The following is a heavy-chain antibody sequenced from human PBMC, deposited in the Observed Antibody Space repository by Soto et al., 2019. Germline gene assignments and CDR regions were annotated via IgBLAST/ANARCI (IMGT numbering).Heavy chain of an antibody. D-gene: IGHD3-16*01. Sequence: VAVISYDGSNKYYADSVKGRFTISRDNSKNTLYLQMNSLRAEDTAVYYCAKDGGLPEVPSVHYYYYMDVWGKGTTVTVSS. CDR3: AKDGGLPEVPSVHYYYYMDV. CDR2: ISYDGSNK. V-gene: IGHV3-30*18. J-gene: IGHJ6*03.